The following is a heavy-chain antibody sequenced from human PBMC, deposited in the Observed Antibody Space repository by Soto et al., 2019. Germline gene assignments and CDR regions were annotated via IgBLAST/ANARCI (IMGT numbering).Heavy chain of an antibody. V-gene: IGHV3-9*01. CDR2: ISWNSGTM. Sequence: EVQLVESGGGLVQPGRSLRLSCAASGFSFDEYAMHWVRQAPGKGLEWVSGISWNSGTMCYGDSVRGRFTISRDNAKNSLYLQMTSLRAEDTALYYCAKGFCSSARCLTYSYMDVWGKGTTVTVSS. D-gene: IGHD2-2*01. CDR3: AKGFCSSARCLTYSYMDV. CDR1: GFSFDEYA. J-gene: IGHJ6*03.